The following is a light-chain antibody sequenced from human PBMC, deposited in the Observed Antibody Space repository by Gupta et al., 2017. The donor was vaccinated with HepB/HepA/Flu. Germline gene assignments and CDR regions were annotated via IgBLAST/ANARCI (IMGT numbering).Light chain of an antibody. J-gene: IGKJ2*01. CDR3: RQDLQTPHT. Sequence: DIVMTQSPLSLPVTPGEPASISCRSSQSLLHSNGYNYLDWYLQKPGQAPQLLIYLGSNRASGVPDRFSGSGYCTDFTLKISRGEAEDVGVYYCRQDLQTPHTFGQGTKMEIK. V-gene: IGKV2-28*01. CDR1: QSLLHSNGYNY. CDR2: LGS.